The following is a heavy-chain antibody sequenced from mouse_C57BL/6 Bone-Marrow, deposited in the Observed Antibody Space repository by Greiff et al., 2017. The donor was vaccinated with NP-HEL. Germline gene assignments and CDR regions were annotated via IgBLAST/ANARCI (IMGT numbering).Heavy chain of an antibody. V-gene: IGHV1-55*01. J-gene: IGHJ1*03. CDR1: GYTFTSYW. D-gene: IGHD2-10*02. Sequence: QVQLQQPGAELVKPGASVKMSCKASGYTFTSYWITWVKQRPGQGLEWIGDIYPGSGSTNYNEKFKSKATLTVDTSSSTAYMQLSSLTSEDSAVYYCAREGRYGNYDWYFDVWGTGTTVTVSS. CDR3: AREGRYGNYDWYFDV. CDR2: IYPGSGST.